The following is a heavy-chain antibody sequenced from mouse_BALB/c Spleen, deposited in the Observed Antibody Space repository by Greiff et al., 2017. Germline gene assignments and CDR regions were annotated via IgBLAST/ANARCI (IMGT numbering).Heavy chain of an antibody. V-gene: IGHV1-18*01. CDR3: ARSAITTVVATDAMDC. Sequence: VQLKESGPELVKPGASMKISCKASGYSFTGYTMNWVKQSHGKNLEWIGLINPYNGGTSYNQKFKGKATLTVDKSSSTAYMELLSLTSEDSAVYYCARSAITTVVATDAMDCWGEGTSVTVSS. D-gene: IGHD1-1*01. J-gene: IGHJ4*01. CDR1: GYSFTGYT. CDR2: INPYNGGT.